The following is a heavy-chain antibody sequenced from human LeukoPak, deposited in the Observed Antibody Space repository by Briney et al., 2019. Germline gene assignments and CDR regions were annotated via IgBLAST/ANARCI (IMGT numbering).Heavy chain of an antibody. CDR3: ARGGQRTWYFDL. Sequence: PSETLSLTCTVSGGSISSYYWSWIRQPPGKGLEWIGYIYYSGSTNYNPSLKSRVTISVDTSKNQFSLKLSSVTAADTAVYYCARGGQRTWYFDLWGRGTLVTVSS. CDR1: GGSISSYY. J-gene: IGHJ2*01. CDR2: IYYSGST. V-gene: IGHV4-59*01.